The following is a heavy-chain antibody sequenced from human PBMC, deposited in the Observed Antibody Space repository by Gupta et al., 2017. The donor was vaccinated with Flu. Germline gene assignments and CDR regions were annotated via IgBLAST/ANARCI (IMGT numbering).Heavy chain of an antibody. V-gene: IGHV3-43*01. CDR1: GFTFDDYT. D-gene: IGHD3-9*01. CDR2: ISWDGGST. Sequence: EVQLVESGGVVVQPGGSLRLSCAASGFTFDDYTMHWVRQAPGKGLEWVSLISWDGGSTYYADSVKGRFTISRDNSKNSLYLQMNSLRTEDTALYYCAKGDENYDILTGIFDYWGQGTLVTVSS. J-gene: IGHJ4*02. CDR3: AKGDENYDILTGIFDY.